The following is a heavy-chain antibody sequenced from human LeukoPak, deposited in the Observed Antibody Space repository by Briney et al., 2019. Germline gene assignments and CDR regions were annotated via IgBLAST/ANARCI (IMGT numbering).Heavy chain of an antibody. V-gene: IGHV3-30*04. D-gene: IGHD2-2*01. CDR2: ISYDGSNK. Sequence: GGSLRLSCAASGFTFSSYAMHWVRQAPGKGLEWVAVISYDGSNKYYADSVKGRFTISRDNSKNTLYLQMNSLRAEDTAVYYCAREQVVPAARPPYYYYGMDVWGKGTTVTVSS. CDR1: GFTFSSYA. CDR3: AREQVVPAARPPYYYYGMDV. J-gene: IGHJ6*04.